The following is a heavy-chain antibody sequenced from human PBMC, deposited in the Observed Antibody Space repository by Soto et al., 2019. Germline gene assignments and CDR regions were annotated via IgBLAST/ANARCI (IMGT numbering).Heavy chain of an antibody. Sequence: QVQLVQSGAEVKKPGSSVKVSCKASGGTFSSYAISWVRQAPGQGLEWMGGIIPIFGTANYAQKFQGRVTITADESTSTAYMELSSLRSEDTAVYYCARAWLETYCGGDCTHDAFDIWGQGTMVTVSS. CDR2: IIPIFGTA. D-gene: IGHD2-21*02. J-gene: IGHJ3*02. CDR3: ARAWLETYCGGDCTHDAFDI. CDR1: GGTFSSYA. V-gene: IGHV1-69*12.